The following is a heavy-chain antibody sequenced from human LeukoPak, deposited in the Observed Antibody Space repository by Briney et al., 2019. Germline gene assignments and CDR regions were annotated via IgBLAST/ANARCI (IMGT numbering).Heavy chain of an antibody. J-gene: IGHJ4*02. CDR1: GGSFSGYY. Sequence: PSETLSLTCAVYGGSFSGYYWSWIRQPPGKGLEWIGEINHSGSTNYNPSLKSRVTISVDTSKNQFSLKLSSVTAADTAVYYCARACGSCYSDYWGQGTLVTVSS. D-gene: IGHD2-15*01. CDR2: INHSGST. V-gene: IGHV4-34*01. CDR3: ARACGSCYSDY.